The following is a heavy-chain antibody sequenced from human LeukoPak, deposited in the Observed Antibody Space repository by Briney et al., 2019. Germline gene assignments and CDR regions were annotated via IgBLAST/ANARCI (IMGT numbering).Heavy chain of an antibody. CDR1: GYTFTSYD. CDR3: AILEAFDI. V-gene: IGHV1-46*01. D-gene: IGHD2/OR15-2a*01. J-gene: IGHJ3*02. Sequence: ASVKVSCKASGYTFTSYDINWVRQAPGQGLEWMGIINPSGGSTSYPQKFQGRVTMTRDTSTSTVYMEVSSLTSDDTAVYYCAILEAFDIWGQGTMVTVSS. CDR2: INPSGGST.